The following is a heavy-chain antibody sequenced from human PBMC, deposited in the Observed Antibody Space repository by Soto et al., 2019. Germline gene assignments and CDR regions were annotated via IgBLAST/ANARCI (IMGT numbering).Heavy chain of an antibody. CDR2: VNPDGGTT. J-gene: IGHJ5*02. CDR1: KFTFSGYW. V-gene: IGHV3-74*01. CDR3: AKVASGSYDWFDP. D-gene: IGHD1-26*01. Sequence: EVQLVESGGGLVQPGGSLRLSCAASKFTFSGYWMHWVRQVPGKGLMWVSGVNPDGGTTTYADSVKGRFTISRDNAKNTVFLQMNSLRADDTAVYYCAKVASGSYDWFDPWGQGTLVTVSS.